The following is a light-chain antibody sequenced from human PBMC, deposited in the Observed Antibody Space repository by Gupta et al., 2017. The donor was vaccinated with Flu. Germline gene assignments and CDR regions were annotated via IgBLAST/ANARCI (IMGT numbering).Light chain of an antibody. V-gene: IGKV1-5*03. CDR2: KAS. CDR3: QQHLNYPLT. CDR1: QSINNW. J-gene: IGKJ4*01. Sequence: DIHMTPSPSTLSASVGDRVTITCRASQSINNWLAWYQQKPGKAPKLLIYKASNRESGVPSRFSGSESGTEFTLTISSLQPDDFGTYYCQQHLNYPLTFGGGTTVDIK.